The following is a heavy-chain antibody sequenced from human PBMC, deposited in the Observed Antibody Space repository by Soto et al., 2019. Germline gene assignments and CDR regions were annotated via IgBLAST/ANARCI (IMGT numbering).Heavy chain of an antibody. Sequence: QMHLVQSGAEVKKPGSSVKVSCKASGGSFTYTLSWVRQAPGQGLEWMGGIIPIFGTTKYAQKFQDRVTITEDESTKTAYMELTTLRSEDTAVYYCARLHSHGTYGMDVWGQGTTVTVSS. CDR1: GGSFTYT. J-gene: IGHJ6*02. CDR3: ARLHSHGTYGMDV. CDR2: IIPIFGTT. D-gene: IGHD5-18*01. V-gene: IGHV1-69*01.